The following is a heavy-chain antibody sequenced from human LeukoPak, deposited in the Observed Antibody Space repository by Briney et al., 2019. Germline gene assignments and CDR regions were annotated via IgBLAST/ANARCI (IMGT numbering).Heavy chain of an antibody. D-gene: IGHD3-9*01. J-gene: IGHJ5*02. CDR2: INHSGST. CDR3: ARSEYYDILTGSNGEYNWFNP. CDR1: GGSFSGYY. Sequence: SETLSLTCAVYGGSFSGYYWSWVRQPPGKGLEWIGEINHSGSTNYNPSLKSRVTISVDTSKNQFSLKLSSVTAADTAVYYCARSEYYDILTGSNGEYNWFNPWGQGTLVTVSS. V-gene: IGHV4-34*01.